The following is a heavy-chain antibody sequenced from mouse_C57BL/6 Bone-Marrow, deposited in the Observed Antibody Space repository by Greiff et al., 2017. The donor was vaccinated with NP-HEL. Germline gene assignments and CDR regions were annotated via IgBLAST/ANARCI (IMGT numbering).Heavy chain of an antibody. V-gene: IGHV1-26*01. CDR3: ARVGDDDYAMDY. CDR1: GYTFTDYY. CDR2: INPNNGGT. J-gene: IGHJ4*01. Sequence: EVQLQQSGPELVKPGASVKISCKASGYTFTDYYMHWVKQSHGKSLEWIGDINPNNGGTSYNQKFKGKATLTVDKSSSTAYMELRSLTSEDSAVYYCARVGDDDYAMDYWGQGTSVTVSS. D-gene: IGHD1-1*01.